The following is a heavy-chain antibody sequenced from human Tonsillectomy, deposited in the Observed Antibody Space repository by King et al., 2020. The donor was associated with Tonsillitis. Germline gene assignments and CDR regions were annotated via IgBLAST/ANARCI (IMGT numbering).Heavy chain of an antibody. V-gene: IGHV3-21*01. Sequence: VQLVESGGGLVKPGGSLRLSCAASGFTFSNYSMNWVRQAPGKGLEWVSSISSSSSYIYYADSVKGRFTISRDKAKNSLYLQMNSLRAEDTAVYYCARYPDYDFWSGYYSSYYSYGMDVWGQGTTVTVSS. D-gene: IGHD3-3*01. CDR3: ARYPDYDFWSGYYSSYYSYGMDV. J-gene: IGHJ6*02. CDR2: ISSSSSYI. CDR1: GFTFSNYS.